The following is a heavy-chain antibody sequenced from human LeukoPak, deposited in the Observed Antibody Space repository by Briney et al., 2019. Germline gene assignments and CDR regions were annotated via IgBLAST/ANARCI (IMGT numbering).Heavy chain of an antibody. Sequence: GRSLRLSCVLSGGTFDDYAMHWVRQSPGRGLEWVSGISWNSVDVVYTASVRGRFTISRDNAKNSSYLQMNNLRPEDTALYYCATGNDILTSFYEWGLGTQVTVSS. CDR1: GGTFDDYA. J-gene: IGHJ4*02. CDR3: ATGNDILTSFYE. D-gene: IGHD3-9*01. CDR2: ISWNSVDV. V-gene: IGHV3-9*01.